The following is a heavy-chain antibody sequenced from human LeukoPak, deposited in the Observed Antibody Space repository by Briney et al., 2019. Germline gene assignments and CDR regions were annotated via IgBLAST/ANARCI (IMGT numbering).Heavy chain of an antibody. J-gene: IGHJ4*02. Sequence: PGGSLRLSCAASGFTFSRYWMSWVRQAPGKGLECVANINQDGSEKYYVDCVKGRFTISRDNAKNSLYLQMNSLRVEDTALYYCARDRGSGWYGGYFDYWGQGALVTVSS. D-gene: IGHD6-19*01. CDR2: INQDGSEK. V-gene: IGHV3-7*01. CDR3: ARDRGSGWYGGYFDY. CDR1: GFTFSRYW.